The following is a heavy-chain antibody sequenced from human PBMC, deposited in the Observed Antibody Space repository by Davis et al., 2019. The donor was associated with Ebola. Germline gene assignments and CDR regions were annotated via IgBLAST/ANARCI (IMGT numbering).Heavy chain of an antibody. CDR1: GFTFADHA. D-gene: IGHD3-22*01. J-gene: IGHJ1*01. CDR2: TSAGDYNR. V-gene: IGHV3-43*02. CDR3: AKGPYEYDSSGYLEANYFQR. Sequence: GGSLRLSCAASGFTFADHAMHWVRQAPGKGLEWVSVTSAGDYNRYYADSVKGRFTISRDSSKNSLFLHMNSLTIEDTEMYYCAKGPYEYDSSGYLEANYFQRWGQGTLVTVSS.